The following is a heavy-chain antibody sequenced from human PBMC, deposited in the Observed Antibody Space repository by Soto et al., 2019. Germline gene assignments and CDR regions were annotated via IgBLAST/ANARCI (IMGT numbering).Heavy chain of an antibody. D-gene: IGHD3-10*01. CDR1: GFSFSSYW. CDR2: MNEDGGTT. V-gene: IGHV3-74*02. Sequence: EVQLVESGGGLVRPGGSLRLSCAASGFSFSSYWMHWVRQVPGKGLVWVARMNEDGGTTDYADSVKGRFTISRDNAKNTLYLQTNSLRVEDTAVYYCASDLSGRADVWGQGTTVTVSS. J-gene: IGHJ6*02. CDR3: ASDLSGRADV.